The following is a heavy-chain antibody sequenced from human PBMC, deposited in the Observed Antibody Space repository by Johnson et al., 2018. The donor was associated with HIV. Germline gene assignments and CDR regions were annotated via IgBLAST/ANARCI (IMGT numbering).Heavy chain of an antibody. D-gene: IGHD2-8*02. CDR2: ISYNGGKK. CDR1: EFTFMNYA. V-gene: IGHV3-30*04. CDR3: ARYQVYVTGGVCYEVGAFGAFDI. Sequence: QVQLVESGGGVVQPGRSLRINCEVSEFTFMNYAMHWVRLAPGKGLQWVAVISYNGGKKYYGDSVKGRFTISRDNFKKTLYLQMNSLRAEDTAVYYCARYQVYVTGGVCYEVGAFGAFDIWGQGTMVTVSS. J-gene: IGHJ3*02.